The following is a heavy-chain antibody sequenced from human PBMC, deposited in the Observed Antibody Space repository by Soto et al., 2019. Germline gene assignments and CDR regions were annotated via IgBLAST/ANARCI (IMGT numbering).Heavy chain of an antibody. V-gene: IGHV4-59*01. CDR3: ARDLWGYCGTDCYPLDV. CDR2: IYYSGYT. J-gene: IGHJ6*02. Sequence: PSETLSLTCTVSGGSISSYYWSWIRQPPGKGLEWIGYIYYSGYTNYNPSLKSRVTISVDTSKNQFSLKLSSVTAADTAVYYCARDLWGYCGTDCYPLDVWGQGTTVTVSS. CDR1: GGSISSYY. D-gene: IGHD2-21*02.